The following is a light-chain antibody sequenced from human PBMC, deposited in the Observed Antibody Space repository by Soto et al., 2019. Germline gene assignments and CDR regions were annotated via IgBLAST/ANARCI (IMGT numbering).Light chain of an antibody. CDR3: QQYYCPPPT. CDR2: WAS. CDR1: QSILYTSTNNNY. V-gene: IGKV4-1*01. Sequence: DIVMTQSPDSLAVSLGERATINCKSSQSILYTSTNNNYLAWYQQKPGQPPKLLIYWASTRESGVPDRFSGSGSGTDFTFSISSMQAADVSIYYCQQYYCPPPTFGGGTKVETK. J-gene: IGKJ4*01.